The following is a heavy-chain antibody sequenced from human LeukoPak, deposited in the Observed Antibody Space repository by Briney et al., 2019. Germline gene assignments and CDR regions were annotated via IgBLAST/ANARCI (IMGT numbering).Heavy chain of an antibody. Sequence: GGSLRLSCAASGFTFSNYAMTWVRQAPGKGLEWVSTFSNSGGDTYYADCAKGRFTISRDNSKNTLYLQMNSLRAEDTAVYYCAKIGSSAYDYWGQGTLVTVSS. V-gene: IGHV3-23*01. CDR2: FSNSGGDT. J-gene: IGHJ4*02. CDR1: GFTFSNYA. D-gene: IGHD6-25*01. CDR3: AKIGSSAYDY.